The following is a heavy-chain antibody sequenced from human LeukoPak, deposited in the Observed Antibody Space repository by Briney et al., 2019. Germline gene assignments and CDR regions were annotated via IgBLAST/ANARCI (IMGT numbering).Heavy chain of an antibody. D-gene: IGHD2-2*01. Sequence: PAASVKVSCKASGYTFISYGISWVRQAPGQGLEWMGWISAYNGNTNYAPKLQGRVTMTTDTSTSTASMELRSLRSDDTAVYYCARAGDIVVVPAAMDDAFDIWGQGTMVTVSS. CDR3: ARAGDIVVVPAAMDDAFDI. V-gene: IGHV1-18*01. CDR1: GYTFISYG. CDR2: ISAYNGNT. J-gene: IGHJ3*02.